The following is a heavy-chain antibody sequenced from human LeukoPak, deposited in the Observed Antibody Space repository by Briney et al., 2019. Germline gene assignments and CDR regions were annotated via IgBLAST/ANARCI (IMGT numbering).Heavy chain of an antibody. J-gene: IGHJ4*02. V-gene: IGHV1-2*02. CDR2: INPNSGGT. Sequence: ASVKVSCKASGYTFTGYYMHWVRQAPGQGLEWMGWINPNSGGTNYAQKFQGRVTTTGDTSISTAYMELSRLRSDDTAVYYCASLGNSGSYHNDYWGQGTLVTVSS. CDR1: GYTFTGYY. D-gene: IGHD1-26*01. CDR3: ASLGNSGSYHNDY.